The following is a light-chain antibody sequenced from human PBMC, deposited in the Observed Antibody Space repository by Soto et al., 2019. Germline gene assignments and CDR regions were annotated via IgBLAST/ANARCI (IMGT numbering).Light chain of an antibody. CDR1: QSISTW. CDR2: DSS. Sequence: DIQITQSPSTLSASVGDRGTLTCRASQSISTWLAWYQQKPGRPPKLLIYDSSSLESGVPSRFSGSGSGTECSLTISSLQPDDFETYYCQQYDSFSSTFGQGTRLEIK. V-gene: IGKV1-5*01. CDR3: QQYDSFSST. J-gene: IGKJ5*01.